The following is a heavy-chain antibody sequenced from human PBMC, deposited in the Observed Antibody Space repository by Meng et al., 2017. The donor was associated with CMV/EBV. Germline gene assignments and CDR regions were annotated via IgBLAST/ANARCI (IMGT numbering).Heavy chain of an antibody. CDR2: IYTSGST. CDR1: GGSISSGSYY. V-gene: IGHV4-61*02. Sequence: QVQLQGSGPGLVKPSQTLSLTCTVSGGSISSGSYYWSWIRQPAGKGLEWIGRIYTSGSTNYNPSLKSRVTISVDTSKNQFSLKLSSVTAADTAVYYCASVQGLGVSWGQGTPVTVSS. J-gene: IGHJ4*02. D-gene: IGHD3-10*01. CDR3: ASVQGLGVS.